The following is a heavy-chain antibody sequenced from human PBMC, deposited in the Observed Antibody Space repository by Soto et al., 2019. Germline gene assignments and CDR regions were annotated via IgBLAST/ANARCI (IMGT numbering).Heavy chain of an antibody. J-gene: IGHJ4*02. Sequence: QVQLVQSGAEVKKPGASVKVSCKASGYTFTGHYMHWVRQAPGQGLEWMGWINPNSGGTNYAQKFPGWVTMTRDTSISTAYMELSRLRSDDTAVYYCARGGRAIAVAGTVFDYWGQGTLVTVSS. CDR1: GYTFTGHY. D-gene: IGHD6-19*01. CDR3: ARGGRAIAVAGTVFDY. V-gene: IGHV1-2*04. CDR2: INPNSGGT.